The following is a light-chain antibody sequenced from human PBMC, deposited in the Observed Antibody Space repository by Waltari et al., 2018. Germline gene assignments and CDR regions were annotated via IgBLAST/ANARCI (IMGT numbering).Light chain of an antibody. CDR3: QQNSNWPWT. CDR2: GAS. V-gene: IGKV3D-15*01. J-gene: IGKJ1*01. Sequence: EIVMTQSPATLSLSPGARATLSCRASQSVSSSLAWYQQKPGQAPRLLIYGASSRATGIPDRFSGSGSGTEFTLTISSLEPEDVVVYYCQQNSNWPWTFGQGTKVEIK. CDR1: QSVSSS.